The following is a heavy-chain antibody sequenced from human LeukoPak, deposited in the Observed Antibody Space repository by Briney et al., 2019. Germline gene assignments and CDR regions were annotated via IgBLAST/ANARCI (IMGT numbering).Heavy chain of an antibody. CDR2: IYTTGST. D-gene: IGHD6-13*01. V-gene: IGHV4-4*07. CDR1: GASISSYY. J-gene: IGHJ6*03. Sequence: SETLSLTCTVSGASISSYYWSWIRQPAGKGLEWIGRIYTTGSTNYSPSLKSRVTMSVDTPKNQFSLMLTSVTAADTALYYCARDGIAGQQMYYYYMDVWGKGTPVTVSS. CDR3: ARDGIAGQQMYYYYMDV.